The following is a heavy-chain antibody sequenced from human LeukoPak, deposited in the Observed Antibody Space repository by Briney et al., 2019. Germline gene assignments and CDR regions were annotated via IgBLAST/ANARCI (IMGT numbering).Heavy chain of an antibody. D-gene: IGHD2-21*02. V-gene: IGHV1-2*02. J-gene: IGHJ4*02. Sequence: GASVKVSCKASGYTFTGYYMHWVRQAPGQGLEWMGWINPNSGGTNYAQKFQGRVTMTRDTFISTAYMELSRLRSDDTAVYYCARDAYCGGDCYSDYWGQGTLVTVSS. CDR3: ARDAYCGGDCYSDY. CDR1: GYTFTGYY. CDR2: INPNSGGT.